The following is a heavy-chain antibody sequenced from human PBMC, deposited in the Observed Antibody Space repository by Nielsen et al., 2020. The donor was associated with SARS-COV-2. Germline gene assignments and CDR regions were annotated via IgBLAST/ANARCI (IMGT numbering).Heavy chain of an antibody. CDR1: GFTFSSYA. J-gene: IGHJ4*02. V-gene: IGHV3-30-3*01. Sequence: GESLKISCAASGFTFSSYAMHWVRQAPGKGLEWVAVISYDGSNKYYADSVKGRFTISRDNSKNTLYLQMNSLRAEDTAVYYCARDRSVRYFDYWGQGIQVTVSS. CDR2: ISYDGSNK. D-gene: IGHD3-9*01. CDR3: ARDRSVRYFDY.